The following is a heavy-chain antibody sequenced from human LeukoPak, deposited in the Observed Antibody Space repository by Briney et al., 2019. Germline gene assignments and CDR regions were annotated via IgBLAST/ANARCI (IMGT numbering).Heavy chain of an antibody. CDR3: ARRGYYDSSGYHPASGYFDL. Sequence: SETLSLTCTVSGGSIFSYYWNWIWKTPRKGLEWPGYIYSNGITNYSPSLRSRGTISIATSKDQRHLRLTSVTAADTAIYYCARRGYYDSSGYHPASGYFDLWGRGTLVTVSS. CDR1: GGSIFSYY. V-gene: IGHV4-4*08. J-gene: IGHJ2*01. D-gene: IGHD3-22*01. CDR2: IYSNGIT.